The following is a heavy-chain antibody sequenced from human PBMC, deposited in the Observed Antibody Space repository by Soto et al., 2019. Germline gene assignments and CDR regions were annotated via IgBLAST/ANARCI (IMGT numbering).Heavy chain of an antibody. J-gene: IGHJ6*02. CDR2: IYYSGST. CDR3: AGEDRGMVWVFMAPYGMDV. V-gene: IGHV4-39*02. CDR1: GGSISSSSYY. Sequence: SSETLSVTCTVPGGSISSSSYYWGWIRQPPGKGLEWIGSIYYSGSTYYNPSLKSRVTISVDTSKNQFSLKLSSVTAADTAVYYCAGEDRGMVWVFMAPYGMDVWGQGTTFTVSS. D-gene: IGHD3-10*01.